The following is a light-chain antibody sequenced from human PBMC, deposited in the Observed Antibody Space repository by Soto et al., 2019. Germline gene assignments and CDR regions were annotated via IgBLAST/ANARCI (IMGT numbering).Light chain of an antibody. V-gene: IGLV2-14*01. CDR2: DVS. Sequence: QSALTQPASVSGSPGQSITISCVGTSSDIDDYNYVSWYQQHPGKVPKVIIYDVSNRPSGVSYRFSATKSGNTASLTISGLPAEDEADYYCCSYTSSGTLIFGTGTKLTVL. J-gene: IGLJ1*01. CDR3: CSYTSSGTLI. CDR1: SSDIDDYNY.